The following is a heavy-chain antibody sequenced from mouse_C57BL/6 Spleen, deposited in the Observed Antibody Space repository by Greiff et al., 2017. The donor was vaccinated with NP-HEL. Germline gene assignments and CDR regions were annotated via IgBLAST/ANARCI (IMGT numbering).Heavy chain of an antibody. CDR2: ISSGGNYT. V-gene: IGHV5-6*01. CDR3: ARHEAY. Sequence: EVKLVESGGDLVKPGGSLKLSCAASGFTFSSYGMSWVRQTPAKRLEWVATISSGGNYTYYPDSVKGRFTISRDNAKNTLYLQMSSLKSEDTAMYYCARHEAYWGQGTLVTVSA. J-gene: IGHJ3*01. CDR1: GFTFSSYG.